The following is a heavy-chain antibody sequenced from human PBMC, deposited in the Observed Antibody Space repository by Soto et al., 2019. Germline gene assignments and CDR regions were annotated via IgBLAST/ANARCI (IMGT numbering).Heavy chain of an antibody. CDR1: GSSISDYY. V-gene: IGHV4-59*01. CDR2: ISYSGST. D-gene: IGHD1-26*01. CDR3: ARYGGTYYVY. Sequence: SETLSLTCTVSGSSISDYYWSWIRQPPGKGLEWIGFISYSGSTSYNPSFKSRVTMAVDTSKRQFSLKLTSVNAADTAVYYCARYGGTYYVYWGQGALVTVS. J-gene: IGHJ4*02.